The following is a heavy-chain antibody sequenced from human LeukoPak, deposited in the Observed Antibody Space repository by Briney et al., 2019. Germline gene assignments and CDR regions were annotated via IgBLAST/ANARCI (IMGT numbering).Heavy chain of an antibody. CDR2: LYSGGDT. D-gene: IGHD3-10*01. CDR1: GFSVSLNY. J-gene: IGHJ2*01. CDR3: ARVGDHFHWYLDL. Sequence: GGSLTLSCAASGFSVSLNYMNWVRQAPGKGLEWVSILYSGGDTYYADSVKGRFTISRDNSKNMLFLHMNNLRADDTAVYYCARVGDHFHWYLDLWGRGTLVTVSS. V-gene: IGHV3-53*01.